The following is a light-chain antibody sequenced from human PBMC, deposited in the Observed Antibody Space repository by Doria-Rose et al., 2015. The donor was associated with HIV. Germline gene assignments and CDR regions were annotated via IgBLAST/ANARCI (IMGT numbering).Light chain of an antibody. J-gene: IGLJ3*02. CDR1: SSDVGGYNL. Sequence: QSALIQPASVSGSPGQSITISCTGTSSDVGGYNLVSWYQQYPGIAPNLMIFEFSKRPSVVANRLSGSRSGNTASLTISGLQAEDEADYYCYSYVGSSTVVFGGGTKLTVL. CDR3: YSYVGSSTVV. V-gene: IGLV2-23*02. CDR2: EFS.